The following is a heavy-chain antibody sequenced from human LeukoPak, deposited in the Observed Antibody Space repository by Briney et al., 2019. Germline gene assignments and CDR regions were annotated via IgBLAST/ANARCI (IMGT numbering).Heavy chain of an antibody. CDR2: IKEDGSAT. V-gene: IGHV3-7*04. CDR1: GFTFSTYW. J-gene: IGHJ4*02. Sequence: GGSLRLSCAASGFTFSTYWMTWVRQAPGKGPEWVANIKEDGSATYYVDSVKGRFTISRDNAKKSLYLQMNSLRAEDTAVYYCARDSPGYLAYDSWGRGTLVTVSS. CDR3: ARDSPGYLAYDS. D-gene: IGHD1-1*01.